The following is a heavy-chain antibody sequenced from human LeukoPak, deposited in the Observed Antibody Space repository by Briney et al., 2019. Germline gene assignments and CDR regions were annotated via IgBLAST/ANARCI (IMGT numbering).Heavy chain of an antibody. CDR2: VYYFGST. CDR1: GGSIGTYY. CDR3: ARGTAMAFDY. V-gene: IGHV4-59*01. D-gene: IGHD5-18*01. Sequence: SETLSLTCTVSGGSIGTYYWSWIRQPPGKGLEWIGYVYYFGSTDYNPSLKSRVTMSVDTSKNQFSLKLSSVTAADTAVYYCARGTAMAFDYWGQGTLVTVSS. J-gene: IGHJ4*02.